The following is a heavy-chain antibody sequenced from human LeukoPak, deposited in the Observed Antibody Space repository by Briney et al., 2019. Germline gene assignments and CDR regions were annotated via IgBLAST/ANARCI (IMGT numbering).Heavy chain of an antibody. V-gene: IGHV3-11*01. CDR1: GFTFSDYY. CDR2: ISSSDSTI. D-gene: IGHD3-9*01. Sequence: GGSLRLSCAASGFTFSDYYMSWVRQAPGKGLEWVSYISSSDSTIYYADSVKGRFTISRDNAKNSLYLQMNSLRAEDTPVYYCARETLRYFDWLFGHDAFDIWGQGTMVTVSS. CDR3: ARETLRYFDWLFGHDAFDI. J-gene: IGHJ3*02.